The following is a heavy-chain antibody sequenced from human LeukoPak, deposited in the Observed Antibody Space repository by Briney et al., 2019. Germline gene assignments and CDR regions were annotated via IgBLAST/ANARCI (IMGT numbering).Heavy chain of an antibody. CDR1: GYTFTSYY. CDR3: ARDQATVATPWWDH. D-gene: IGHD4-23*01. V-gene: IGHV1-2*02. J-gene: IGHJ4*02. CDR2: INANSGGT. Sequence: ASVKVSCKTSGYTFTSYYIHWVRQAPGQGLEWMGWINANSGGTNYAQKFQGRVTMTRDTSISTAYMELSRLRSDDTAVYFCARDQATVATPWWDHWGQGTLVTVSS.